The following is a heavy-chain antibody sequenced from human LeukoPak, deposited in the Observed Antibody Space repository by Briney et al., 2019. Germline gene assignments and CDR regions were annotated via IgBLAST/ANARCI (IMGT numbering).Heavy chain of an antibody. D-gene: IGHD2-2*01. CDR1: GGSISSYD. CDR3: ARDGCSSTSCYVFDY. CDR2: NYTRGNT. Sequence: SETLSLTCTVPGGSISSYDWSWIRKPAGKGLEWIGRNYTRGNTNYNPSLQSRITMAGDTSKNQFSLKLSSVTAADTAVYYCARDGCSSTSCYVFDYWGQGTLVTVSS. V-gene: IGHV4-4*07. J-gene: IGHJ4*02.